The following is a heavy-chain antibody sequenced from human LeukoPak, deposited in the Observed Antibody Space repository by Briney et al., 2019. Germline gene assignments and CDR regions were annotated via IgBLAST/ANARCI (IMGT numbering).Heavy chain of an antibody. V-gene: IGHV4-4*09. CDR3: ARSELLYGPSWWFDP. D-gene: IGHD2-2*02. J-gene: IGHJ5*02. CDR2: IYTRGST. Sequence: PSETLFLTWAVAGGFISSYYWRGIRAPPGEGLGWVWYIYTRGSTNYNPSLKSRVTISVDTSKNQFSLKLSSVTAADTAVYYCARSELLYGPSWWFDPWGQGTLVTVSS. CDR1: GGFISSYY.